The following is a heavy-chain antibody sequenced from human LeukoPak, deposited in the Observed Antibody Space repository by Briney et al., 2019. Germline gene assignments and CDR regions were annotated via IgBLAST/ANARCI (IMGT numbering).Heavy chain of an antibody. CDR2: IYYSGST. J-gene: IGHJ3*02. D-gene: IGHD3-10*01. CDR3: ARPSYYYGSGGYYNGDAFDI. CDR1: GGSISSSSYF. V-gene: IGHV4-39*01. Sequence: SETLSLTCTVSGGSISSSSYFWGWIRQPPGKGLEWIGSIYYSGSTYYNPSLKSRVTISVDTSKNQFSLKLSSVTAADTAVYYCARPSYYYGSGGYYNGDAFDIWGQGTMVTVSS.